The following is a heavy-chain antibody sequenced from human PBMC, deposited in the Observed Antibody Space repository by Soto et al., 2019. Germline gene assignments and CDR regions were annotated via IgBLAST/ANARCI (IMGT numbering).Heavy chain of an antibody. V-gene: IGHV3-23*01. J-gene: IGHJ4*01. D-gene: IGHD3-16*01. Sequence: GGSLRLSCAASGFTFSRYAMSWVRQAPGKGLEWVATIGSSGGNTYYADSVKGRFTISRDNAKNTLYLQMNGLRAEDTALYYCARHYGHFDYWGQGALVTVSS. CDR3: ARHYGHFDY. CDR2: IGSSGGNT. CDR1: GFTFSRYA.